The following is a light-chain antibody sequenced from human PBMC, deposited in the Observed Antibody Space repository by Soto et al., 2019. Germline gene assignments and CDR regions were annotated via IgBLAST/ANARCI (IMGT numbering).Light chain of an antibody. J-gene: IGKJ1*01. CDR2: AAS. Sequence: AIQLTQSPSSLSASVGDRVTISCRASQGIGNDLAWYQQKPGKAPRLLIFAASNLQSGVPSRFSGSGSGTDFTLTISRLHPEDFATYYCLQLYNFSWTFGQVTKVEIK. V-gene: IGKV1-6*01. CDR3: LQLYNFSWT. CDR1: QGIGND.